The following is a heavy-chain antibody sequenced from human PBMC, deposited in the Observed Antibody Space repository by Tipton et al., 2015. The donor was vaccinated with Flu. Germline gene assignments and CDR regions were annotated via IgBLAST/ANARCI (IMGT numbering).Heavy chain of an antibody. J-gene: IGHJ5*02. CDR3: AKDWVGGAAAVEA. D-gene: IGHD6-13*01. Sequence: SLRLSCAASGFTFSSYGMHWVRQAQGKGLEWVAVIWYDGSNKYYADSVKGRFTISRDNSKNTLYLQMNSLRAEDTAVYYCAKDWVGGAAAVEAWGQGTLVTVSS. V-gene: IGHV3-33*06. CDR1: GFTFSSYG. CDR2: IWYDGSNK.